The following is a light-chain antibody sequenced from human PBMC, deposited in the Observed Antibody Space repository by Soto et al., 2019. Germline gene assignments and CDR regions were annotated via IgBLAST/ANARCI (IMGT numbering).Light chain of an antibody. J-gene: IGKJ4*01. V-gene: IGKV3-15*01. CDR2: GAS. Sequence: EVVMTQSPATLSVSPGEGATLYCRASQSIRSNLAWYQKKPGKSHRLLIYGASTRATAVPARFSGSGSGTGFSLPISSLQSEDFAVYYCHQYDNLPITVGGGTQVEIK. CDR3: HQYDNLPIT. CDR1: QSIRSN.